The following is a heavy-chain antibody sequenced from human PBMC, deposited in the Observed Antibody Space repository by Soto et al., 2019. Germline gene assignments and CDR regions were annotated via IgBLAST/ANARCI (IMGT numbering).Heavy chain of an antibody. CDR1: GFTFSSYA. J-gene: IGHJ3*02. V-gene: IGHV3-23*01. D-gene: IGHD6-13*01. CDR2: ISGSGGNT. CDR3: AKDRAAAGTRAFDI. Sequence: EVQMLESGGGLVQPGGSLRLSCAASGFTFSSYAMSWVRQAPGKGLEWVSAISGSGGNTNYADSVKGRFTISRDNSENPRYLQMNSPRVVDTAVYYCAKDRAAAGTRAFDIWGQGTMVTVSS.